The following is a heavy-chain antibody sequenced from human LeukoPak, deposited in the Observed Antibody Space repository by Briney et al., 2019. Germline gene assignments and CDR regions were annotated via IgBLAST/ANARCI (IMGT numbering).Heavy chain of an antibody. Sequence: ASVKVSCKSSGYTFTSYGISWVRQAPGQGLEWMGGIDPKSGGTNYAPKCQGMVTINRDTSIRTAYLELSTLTSDDTAVYYCARVTVDTVVLAASVTYAYYYGMNVWGQGTTVTVSS. J-gene: IGHJ6*02. CDR3: ARVTVDTVVLAASVTYAYYYGMNV. CDR2: IDPKSGGT. V-gene: IGHV1-2*02. CDR1: GYTFTSYG. D-gene: IGHD2-2*03.